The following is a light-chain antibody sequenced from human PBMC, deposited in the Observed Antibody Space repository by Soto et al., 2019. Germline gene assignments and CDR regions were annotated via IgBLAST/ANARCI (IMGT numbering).Light chain of an antibody. J-gene: IGKJ1*01. CDR1: HSISNW. CDR2: KAS. Sequence: DIQMTQSPSTLSASVGDRVTITCRASHSISNWLAWYQQRPGKAPKLLIYKASSLQSGVPSRFSGSGSGTEFTLTISSLHPDDFATYYCQQYNSYSPKTFGQGTKVDIK. V-gene: IGKV1-5*03. CDR3: QQYNSYSPKT.